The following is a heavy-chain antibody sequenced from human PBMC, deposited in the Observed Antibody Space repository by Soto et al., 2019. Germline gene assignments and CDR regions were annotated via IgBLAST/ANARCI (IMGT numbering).Heavy chain of an antibody. CDR1: GGSISSYY. J-gene: IGHJ6*02. CDR3: ARVSYGSGSLSTYYYYGMDV. D-gene: IGHD3-10*01. V-gene: IGHV4-59*01. Sequence: PSETLSLTCTVSGGSISSYYWSWIRQPPGKGLEWIGYIYYSGSTNYNPSLKSRVTISVDTSKNQFSLKLSSVTAADTAVYYCARVSYGSGSLSTYYYYGMDVWGQGTTVTVYS. CDR2: IYYSGST.